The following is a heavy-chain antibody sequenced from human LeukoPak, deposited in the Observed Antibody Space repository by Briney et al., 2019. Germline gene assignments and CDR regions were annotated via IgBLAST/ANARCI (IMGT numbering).Heavy chain of an antibody. CDR3: AKDLVSDLSTFDY. J-gene: IGHJ4*02. CDR1: GLTFSSYA. CDR2: ISGSGGST. D-gene: IGHD2-15*01. Sequence: GGSLRLSCAASGLTFSSYAMSWVRQAPGKGLEWVSAISGSGGSTYYADSVKGRFTISRDNSKNTLYLQMNSLRAEDTAVYYCAKDLVSDLSTFDYWGQGTLVTVSS. V-gene: IGHV3-23*01.